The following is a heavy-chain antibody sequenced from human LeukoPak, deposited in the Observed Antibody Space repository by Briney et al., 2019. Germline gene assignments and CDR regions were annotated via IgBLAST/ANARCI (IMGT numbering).Heavy chain of an antibody. J-gene: IGHJ4*02. Sequence: SETLSLTCTVSGGSISSSSYYWGWIRQPPGKGLEWIGSIYYSGSTYYNPSLKSRVTISVDTSKNQFSLKLGSVTAADTAVYYCARVLPRGDYVAYWGQGTLLTVSS. CDR2: IYYSGST. D-gene: IGHD2-8*02. CDR3: ARVLPRGDYVAY. V-gene: IGHV4-39*01. CDR1: GGSISSSSYY.